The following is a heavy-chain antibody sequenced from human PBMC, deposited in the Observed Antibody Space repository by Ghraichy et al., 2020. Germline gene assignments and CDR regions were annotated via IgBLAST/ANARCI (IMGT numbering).Heavy chain of an antibody. J-gene: IGHJ3*02. CDR2: INWNGGST. Sequence: LSLTCAASGFTFDDYGMSWVRQAPGKGLEWVSGINWNGGSTGYADSVKGRFTISRDNAKNSLYLQMNSLRAEDTALYYCATYPPRYNWNYRAFDIWGQGTMVTVSS. V-gene: IGHV3-20*04. CDR1: GFTFDDYG. CDR3: ATYPPRYNWNYRAFDI. D-gene: IGHD1-7*01.